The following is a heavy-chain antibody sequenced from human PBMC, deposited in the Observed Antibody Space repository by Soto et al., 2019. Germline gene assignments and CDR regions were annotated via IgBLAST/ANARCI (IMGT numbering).Heavy chain of an antibody. J-gene: IGHJ3*02. Sequence: GGSLRLSCAASGFTFSSYGMHWVRQAPGKGLEWVAVIWYDGSNKYYADSVKGRFTISRDNSKNTLYLQMNSLRAEDTAVYYCASTLVTHDAFDIWGQGTMVTVSS. D-gene: IGHD4-4*01. V-gene: IGHV3-33*01. CDR3: ASTLVTHDAFDI. CDR1: GFTFSSYG. CDR2: IWYDGSNK.